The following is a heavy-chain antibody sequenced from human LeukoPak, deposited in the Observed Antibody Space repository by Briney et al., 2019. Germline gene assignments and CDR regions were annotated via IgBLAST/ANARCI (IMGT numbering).Heavy chain of an antibody. CDR3: ARANFDY. V-gene: IGHV3-30*03. J-gene: IGHJ4*02. CDR2: IRNDGSHK. Sequence: GGSLRLSCAASGFTFSSHGMHCVRQAPGKGLEWVAVIRNDGSHKYYGDSVKGRFTISRDNAKDTLYLQINSLRPEDTAVYYCARANFDYWGEGTLVTVSS. CDR1: GFTFSSHG.